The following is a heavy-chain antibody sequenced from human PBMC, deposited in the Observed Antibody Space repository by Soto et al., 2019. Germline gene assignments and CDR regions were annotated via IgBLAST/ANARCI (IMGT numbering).Heavy chain of an antibody. D-gene: IGHD2-15*01. CDR3: GRGGLVRLSKFYYYYYGRDV. V-gene: IGHV4-34*01. Sequence: SETLSLTCAVYGGSFSGYYWSWIRQPPGKGLEWFGEINHSGSTNYNPSLKSRVTISVDTSKNQFSLKLSSVTAADTTVYYCGRGGLVRLSKFYYYYYGRDVWGQGPTVPVPS. CDR2: INHSGST. J-gene: IGHJ6*02. CDR1: GGSFSGYY.